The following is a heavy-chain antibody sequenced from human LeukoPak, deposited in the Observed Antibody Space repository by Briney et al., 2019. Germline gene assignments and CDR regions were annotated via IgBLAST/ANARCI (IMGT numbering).Heavy chain of an antibody. Sequence: SVKVSCKASGGTFSSYAISWVRQAPGQGLEWMGRIIPILGIANYAQKFQARVTITADKSTSTAYMELSSLRSEDTAVYYCARSALLQTVDNWFDPWGQGTLVTVSS. CDR1: GGTFSSYA. V-gene: IGHV1-69*04. CDR3: ARSALLQTVDNWFDP. D-gene: IGHD1-26*01. J-gene: IGHJ5*02. CDR2: IIPILGIA.